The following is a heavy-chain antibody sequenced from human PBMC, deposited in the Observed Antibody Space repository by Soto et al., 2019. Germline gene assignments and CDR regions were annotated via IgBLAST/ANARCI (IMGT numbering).Heavy chain of an antibody. CDR1: GGTFSSYT. J-gene: IGHJ4*02. V-gene: IGHV1-69*02. CDR3: ARGRIYYDSSCSVTGRIDY. CDR2: IIPILGIA. D-gene: IGHD3-22*01. Sequence: QVQLVQSGAEVKKPGSSVKVSCKASGGTFSSYTISWVRQAPGQGLEWMGRIIPILGIANDAQKFQGRVTITADKATSAAYMELGSLRSEDTAVYYCARGRIYYDSSCSVTGRIDYWGQGTLVTVSS.